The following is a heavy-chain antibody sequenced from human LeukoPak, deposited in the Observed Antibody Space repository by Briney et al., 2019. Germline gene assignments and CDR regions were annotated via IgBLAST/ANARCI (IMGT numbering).Heavy chain of an antibody. D-gene: IGHD3-22*01. CDR2: IYPGDSDT. J-gene: IGHJ3*02. V-gene: IGHV5-51*01. Sequence: GESLKISCKGSGYSFTSYWIGWVRQMPGKGLEWMGIIYPGDSDTRYSPSFQGQVTISADKSISTAYLQWSSLKASDTAMYYCARYVSGYYYDSSGYPTAFDIWGQGTMVTVSS. CDR3: ARYVSGYYYDSSGYPTAFDI. CDR1: GYSFTSYW.